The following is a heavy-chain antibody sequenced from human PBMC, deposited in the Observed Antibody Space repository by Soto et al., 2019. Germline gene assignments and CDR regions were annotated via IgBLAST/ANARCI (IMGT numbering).Heavy chain of an antibody. Sequence: QLQLQESGPGLVKPSETLSLTCTVSGGSVSSSSYYWGWVRQPPGKGLEWIGSVYYSGSTYYNPSLESRVTISVDKSKNQFSLKLMCLSAPDTAVYYCGRLEGLATISYYFDYWGQGALVTVSS. CDR2: VYYSGST. D-gene: IGHD3-9*01. J-gene: IGHJ4*02. CDR3: GRLEGLATISYYFDY. CDR1: GGSVSSSSYY. V-gene: IGHV4-39*01.